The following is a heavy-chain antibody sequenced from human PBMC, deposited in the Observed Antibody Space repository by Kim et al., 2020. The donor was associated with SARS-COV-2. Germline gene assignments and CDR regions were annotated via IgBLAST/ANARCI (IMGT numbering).Heavy chain of an antibody. D-gene: IGHD7-27*01. V-gene: IGHV6-1*01. Sequence: VSVKSRITINPDTSKNQFSLQLNSVTPEDTAVYYCARAQRVLRSWGAFDIWGQGTMVTVSS. CDR3: ARAQRVLRSWGAFDI. J-gene: IGHJ3*02.